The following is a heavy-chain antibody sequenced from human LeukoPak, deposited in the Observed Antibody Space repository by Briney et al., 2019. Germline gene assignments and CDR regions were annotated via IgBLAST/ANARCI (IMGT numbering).Heavy chain of an antibody. J-gene: IGHJ4*02. V-gene: IGHV3-74*01. CDR1: GFTFSSYW. D-gene: IGHD3-22*01. CDR2: IDGDGSST. Sequence: GGSLRLSCAASGFTFSSYWMHWVRQPPGKGLVWVSRIDGDGSSTTYADSVKGRFTISRDNSKNTLYLQMNSLRAEDTAVYYCVRERTNYYDSSGYYWGQGSLVTVSS. CDR3: VRERTNYYDSSGYY.